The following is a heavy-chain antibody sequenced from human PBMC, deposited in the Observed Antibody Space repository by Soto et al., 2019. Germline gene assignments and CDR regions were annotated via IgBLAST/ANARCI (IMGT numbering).Heavy chain of an antibody. V-gene: IGHV2-5*02. CDR2: IYWDDDK. D-gene: IGHD6-6*01. CDR1: GFSLSTSGVG. J-gene: IGHJ5*02. CDR3: AHRRAGIAARSWFDP. Sequence: ESCPTLVNPTQTLTLTCTFSGFSLSTSGVGVGWIRQPPGKALEWLALIYWDDDKRYSPSLKSRLTITKDTSKNQVVLTMTNMDPVDTATYYCAHRRAGIAARSWFDPWGQGTLVTVSS.